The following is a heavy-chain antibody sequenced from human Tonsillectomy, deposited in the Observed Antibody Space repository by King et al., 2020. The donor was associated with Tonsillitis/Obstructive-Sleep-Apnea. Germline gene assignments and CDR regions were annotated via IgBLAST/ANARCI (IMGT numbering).Heavy chain of an antibody. CDR2: INPSGGST. Sequence: HAQLVQSGAEVKKPGASVKVSCKASGYTFTSYYMHWVRQAPGQGFEWMGIINPSGGSTSYAQKFQGRVTMTRDTSTSTVYMELSSLRSEDTAVYYCATGIVGATSLGAFDIWGQGTMVTVSS. CDR1: GYTFTSYY. V-gene: IGHV1-46*01. CDR3: ATGIVGATSLGAFDI. D-gene: IGHD1-26*01. J-gene: IGHJ3*02.